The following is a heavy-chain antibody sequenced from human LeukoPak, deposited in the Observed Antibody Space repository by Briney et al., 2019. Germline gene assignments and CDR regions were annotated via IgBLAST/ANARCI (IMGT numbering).Heavy chain of an antibody. J-gene: IGHJ4*02. CDR2: IYYSGST. Sequence: SETLSLTCTVSGGSISSYYWSWIRQPPGEGLEWIGYIYYSGSTNYNPSLKSRVTISVDTSKNQFSLKLSSVTAADTAVYYCARQTYYYDSSGYYGFDYWGQGTLVTVSS. D-gene: IGHD3-22*01. CDR1: GGSISSYY. CDR3: ARQTYYYDSSGYYGFDY. V-gene: IGHV4-59*08.